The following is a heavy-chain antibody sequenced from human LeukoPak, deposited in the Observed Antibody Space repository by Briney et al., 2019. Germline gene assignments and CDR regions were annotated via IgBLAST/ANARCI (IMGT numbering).Heavy chain of an antibody. Sequence: GGSLRLSCAASGFTFSSYGMHWVRQAPGKGLEWVAFIRYDGSNKYYADSVKGRFTISRDNSKNTLYLQMNSLRAEDTAVYYCAAKSRGWSTAVAFDIWGQGTMVTVSS. D-gene: IGHD6-19*01. CDR1: GFTFSSYG. J-gene: IGHJ3*02. CDR3: AAKSRGWSTAVAFDI. V-gene: IGHV3-30*02. CDR2: IRYDGSNK.